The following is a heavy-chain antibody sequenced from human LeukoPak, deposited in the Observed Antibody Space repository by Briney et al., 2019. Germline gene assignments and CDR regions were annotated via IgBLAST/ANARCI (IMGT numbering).Heavy chain of an antibody. J-gene: IGHJ4*02. CDR2: INYSGTT. CDR1: VGAIIIDNFD. V-gene: IGHV4-39*01. Sequence: SETLSLTCAVSVGAIIIDNFDCGWVRQPPGKGLEWVGSINYSGTTYYNPSLRSRVSISVDTSRTQFFLTLNSVTAADTAVYYCGRLFDSWGQGILVTVSS. CDR3: GRLFDS.